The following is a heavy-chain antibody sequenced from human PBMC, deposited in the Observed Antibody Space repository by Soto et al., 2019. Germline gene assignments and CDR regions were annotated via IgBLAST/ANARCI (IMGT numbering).Heavy chain of an antibody. V-gene: IGHV4-59*01. CDR3: AEGGSRSLFDY. Sequence: SETLSLTCTVSGGSISRYYWSWIRQPPGKGLEWIGYIYYSGSTNYNPSLKSRVTISVDTSKNQFSLKLSSVTAADTAVYYCAEGGSRSLFDYWGQGTLVTVSS. CDR2: IYYSGST. J-gene: IGHJ4*02. D-gene: IGHD3-16*01. CDR1: GGSISRYY.